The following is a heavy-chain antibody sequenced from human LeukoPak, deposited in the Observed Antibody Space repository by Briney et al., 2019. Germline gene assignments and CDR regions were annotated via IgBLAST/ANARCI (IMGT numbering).Heavy chain of an antibody. J-gene: IGHJ4*02. V-gene: IGHV4-34*01. Sequence: PSETLSLTCAVYGGSFSGXXXXXXXXPXXXXXXXXXEINHSGSTNYNPSIKSRLTISVDTSKTQFSLKLSSVTAADTAVYYCARGRPEWGYPKLDYWGQGTLVTVSS. CDR1: GGSFSGXX. D-gene: IGHD3-3*01. CDR3: ARGRPEWGYPKLDY. CDR2: INHSGST.